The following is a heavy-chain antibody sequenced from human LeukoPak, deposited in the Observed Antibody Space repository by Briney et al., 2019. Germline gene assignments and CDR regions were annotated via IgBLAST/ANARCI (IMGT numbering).Heavy chain of an antibody. CDR1: GFTFSDYY. CDR3: AREGDGYNYIDY. CDR2: ISSSSSYT. D-gene: IGHD5-24*01. J-gene: IGHJ4*02. V-gene: IGHV3-11*05. Sequence: LGGSLRLSCAASGFTFSDYYMSWIRQAPGKRLEWVSYISSSSSYTNYADSVKGRFTISRDNAKNSLYLQMNSLRAEDTAVYYCAREGDGYNYIDYWGQGTLVTVSS.